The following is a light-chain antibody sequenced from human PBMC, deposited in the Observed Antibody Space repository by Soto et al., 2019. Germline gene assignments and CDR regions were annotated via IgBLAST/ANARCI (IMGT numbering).Light chain of an antibody. J-gene: IGLJ1*01. CDR3: SSYTRGSTDV. Sequence: QSALTQPDSVSGSPGQSITISGTGTSSDIGGYNFVSWYQQHPGKAPKLMIYDVSNRPSGVSNRFSGSKSGNTASLTISGLQPEHEADYYCSSYTRGSTDVFGTGTKLTVL. CDR2: DVS. V-gene: IGLV2-14*01. CDR1: SSDIGGYNF.